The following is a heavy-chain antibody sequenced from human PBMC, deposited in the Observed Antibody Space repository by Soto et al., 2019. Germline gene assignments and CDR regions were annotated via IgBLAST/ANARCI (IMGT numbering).Heavy chain of an antibody. Sequence: QVQLVESGGGLVKPGGSLRLSCAASGFTFSDYYMSWIRQAPGKGLVWVSHISSSGSTIYYADSVKGRFTISRHNAKSAIYLQMNSLRVEGTAVYYCAGHVIAPYCCCGLDVWGQGTTVTVSS. CDR2: ISSSGSTI. CDR1: GFTFSDYY. J-gene: IGHJ6*02. CDR3: AGHVIAPYCCCGLDV. D-gene: IGHD3-16*02. V-gene: IGHV3-11*01.